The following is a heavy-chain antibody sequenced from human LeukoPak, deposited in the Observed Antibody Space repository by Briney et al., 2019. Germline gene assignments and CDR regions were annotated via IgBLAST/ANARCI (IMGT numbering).Heavy chain of an antibody. CDR2: IYSGGST. V-gene: IGHV3-53*01. CDR1: GFTVSSNY. CDR3: AKERGYGYNHIDY. J-gene: IGHJ4*02. Sequence: PGGSLRLSCAASGFTVSSNYMSWVRQAPGKGLEWVSVIYSGGSTDYADSVKGRFTISRDNSKNTLYLQMNSLRVEDTAVYYCAKERGYGYNHIDYWGQGTLVTVSS. D-gene: IGHD5-24*01.